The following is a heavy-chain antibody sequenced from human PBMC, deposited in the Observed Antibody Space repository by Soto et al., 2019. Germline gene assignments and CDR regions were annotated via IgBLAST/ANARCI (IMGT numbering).Heavy chain of an antibody. V-gene: IGHV3-23*01. Sequence: GGSLRLSCAASGFPFSYYAMSWDRQAPGKGLEWVSGNSASGGSTFYADSVKGRFTISRDNSKNTLYLQMNSLRAEDTAVYYCAKRMSDILTGYSPFDYWGQGTLVTVSS. CDR2: NSASGGST. CDR3: AKRMSDILTGYSPFDY. D-gene: IGHD3-9*01. J-gene: IGHJ4*02. CDR1: GFPFSYYA.